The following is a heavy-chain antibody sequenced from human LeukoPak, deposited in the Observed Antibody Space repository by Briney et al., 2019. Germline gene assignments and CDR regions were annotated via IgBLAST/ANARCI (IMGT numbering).Heavy chain of an antibody. Sequence: PGRSLRLSCAASGFTFSSYGMHWVRQAPGKGLEWVAVISYDGSNKYYADSVKGRFTISRDNSKNTLYLQMNSLRAEDTAVYYCAKDGTAMALRYWGQGTLVTVSS. CDR2: ISYDGSNK. D-gene: IGHD5-18*01. J-gene: IGHJ4*02. CDR3: AKDGTAMALRY. CDR1: GFTFSSYG. V-gene: IGHV3-30*18.